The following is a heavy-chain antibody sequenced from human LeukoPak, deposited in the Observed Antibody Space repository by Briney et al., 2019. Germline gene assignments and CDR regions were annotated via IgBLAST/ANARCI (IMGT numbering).Heavy chain of an antibody. CDR3: ARDSTVRASPPGY. J-gene: IGHJ4*02. CDR2: ISRGATTI. D-gene: IGHD2-21*01. Sequence: GGSLRLSCLASGFTFSEYYMSWIRQAPGKGLEWVAYISRGATTIYYPDSVKGRFTISRDNAKNSLYLQMNSLRAEDTAVYYCARDSTVRASPPGYWGQGTLVTVSS. V-gene: IGHV3-11*04. CDR1: GFTFSEYY.